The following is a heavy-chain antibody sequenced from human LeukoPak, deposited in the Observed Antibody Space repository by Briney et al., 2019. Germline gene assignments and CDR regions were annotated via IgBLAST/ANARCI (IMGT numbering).Heavy chain of an antibody. V-gene: IGHV4-38-2*02. CDR1: GHSISSVYY. Sequence: SETLSLTCGVSGHSISSVYYWGWIRQPPGKGLEWIGCIYHSGSTYYNPSLTSRATISVDTSNSQFSLKLTSVTAADTAVYYCVREVWVSVSKGGSWYMDVWGKGTTVTVSS. J-gene: IGHJ6*03. CDR3: VREVWVSVSKGGSWYMDV. D-gene: IGHD3-16*01. CDR2: IYHSGST.